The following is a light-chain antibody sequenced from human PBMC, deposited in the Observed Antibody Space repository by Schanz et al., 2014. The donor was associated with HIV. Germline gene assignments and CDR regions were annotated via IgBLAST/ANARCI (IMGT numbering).Light chain of an antibody. CDR3: QQYGSSPAT. V-gene: IGKV3-20*01. CDR1: QSLGGSQ. J-gene: IGKJ1*01. CDR2: GAS. Sequence: ETVLTQSPGSLSLSPGERATLSCRASQSLGGSQLAWYQHKPGQAPRLLIYGASNRATGIPDRFSGGGSGTDFTLTISRLEPEDFAVYYCQQYGSSPATFGQGTKVEIK.